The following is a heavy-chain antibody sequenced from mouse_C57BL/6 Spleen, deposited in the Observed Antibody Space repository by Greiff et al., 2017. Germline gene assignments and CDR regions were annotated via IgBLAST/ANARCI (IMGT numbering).Heavy chain of an antibody. V-gene: IGHV1-50*01. D-gene: IGHD2-1*01. J-gene: IGHJ3*01. CDR1: GYTFTSYW. Sequence: QVQLQQPGAELVKPGASVKLSCKASGYTFTSYWMQWVKQRPGQGLEWIGEIDPSDSYTNYNQKFKGKATLTVDTSSSTAYMQLSSLTSEDSAVYYCAREGGNSGAYWGQGTLVTVSA. CDR2: IDPSDSYT. CDR3: AREGGNSGAY.